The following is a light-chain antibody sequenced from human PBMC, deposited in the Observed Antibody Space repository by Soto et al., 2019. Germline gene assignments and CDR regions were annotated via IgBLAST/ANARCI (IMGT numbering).Light chain of an antibody. CDR2: GNS. J-gene: IGLJ3*02. V-gene: IGLV1-40*01. Sequence: QSVLTQPPSVSGAPGQRVTISCTGSSCNIGAGYDVHWYQQLPGTAPKLLIYGNSNRPSGVPDRFSGSKSGTSASLAITGLQAEDEADYYGQSYDSSLSAWVFGGGTKLPS. CDR1: SCNIGAGYD. CDR3: QSYDSSLSAWV.